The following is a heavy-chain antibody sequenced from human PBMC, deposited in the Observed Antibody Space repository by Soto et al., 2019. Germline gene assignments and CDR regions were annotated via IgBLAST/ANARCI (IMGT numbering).Heavy chain of an antibody. CDR1: GFTFSNYA. CDR3: ARGGAYCTGYSCFNFDY. J-gene: IGHJ4*02. V-gene: IGHV3-30-3*01. D-gene: IGHD2-15*01. Sequence: QVQVVESGGGVVQPGRSLRLSCAASGFTFSNYAVHWVRRAPGKGLEWVALISYNGDSEHYADSVKGRFSISRDNSKNTGYLQMNSLRTDDTAVYYCARGGAYCTGYSCFNFDYCGQGTLVTVSS. CDR2: ISYNGDSE.